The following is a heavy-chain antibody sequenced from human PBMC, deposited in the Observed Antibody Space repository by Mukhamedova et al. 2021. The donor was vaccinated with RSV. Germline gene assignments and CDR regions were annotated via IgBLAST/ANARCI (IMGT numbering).Heavy chain of an antibody. Sequence: GQGLEWMGWINPNSGGTNYAQKFQGWVTMTRDTSISTAYMELSRLRSDDTALYYFARIDSSGSIDYWGQGTLVTVSS. J-gene: IGHJ4*02. D-gene: IGHD3-22*01. CDR2: INPNSGGT. CDR3: ARIDSSGSIDY. V-gene: IGHV1-2*04.